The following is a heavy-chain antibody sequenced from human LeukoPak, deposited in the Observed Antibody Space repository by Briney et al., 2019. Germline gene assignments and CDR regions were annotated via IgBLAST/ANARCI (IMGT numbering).Heavy chain of an antibody. CDR3: AKGSSPFDY. V-gene: IGHV3-23*01. J-gene: IGHJ4*02. CDR1: GFSFSNYA. Sequence: GGSLRLSCTASGFSFSNYAMNWVRQAPGKGLEWVSAISGSGGSTYYADSVKGRFTISRDNSKNTLYLQMNSLRAEDTAVYYCAKGSSPFDYWGQGTLVTVSS. CDR2: ISGSGGST.